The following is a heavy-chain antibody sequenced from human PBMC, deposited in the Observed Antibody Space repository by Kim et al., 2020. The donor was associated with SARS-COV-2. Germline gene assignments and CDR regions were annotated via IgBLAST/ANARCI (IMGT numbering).Heavy chain of an antibody. D-gene: IGHD3-3*01. J-gene: IGHJ6*02. CDR2: IDYSGNT. V-gene: IGHV4-34*01. Sequence: SETLSLTCAVYGGSLSGYYWSWIRQSPGKVLEWVGEIDYSGNTYYNPSLKSRVTISIDTSKNQFSLKVSSVTAADTAVYYCARRKRAGVVILTYYYYGLDVWGQGTTVTVS. CDR1: GGSLSGYY. CDR3: ARRKRAGVVILTYYYYGLDV.